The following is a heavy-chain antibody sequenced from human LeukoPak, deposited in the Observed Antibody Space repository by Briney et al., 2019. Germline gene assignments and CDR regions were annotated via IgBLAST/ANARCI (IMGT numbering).Heavy chain of an antibody. CDR3: ARGAKWAYYFDY. CDR2: IKKDGSEK. Sequence: GGSLRLSCAASGFTFSNFWMSWVRQTPGKGLEWVANIKKDGSEKNYVESVKGRFTISRDNAKDTLYLHMNSLTAEDTAVYYCARGAKWAYYFDYWGQGTLVTVSS. J-gene: IGHJ4*02. CDR1: GFTFSNFW. V-gene: IGHV3-7*01. D-gene: IGHD1-26*01.